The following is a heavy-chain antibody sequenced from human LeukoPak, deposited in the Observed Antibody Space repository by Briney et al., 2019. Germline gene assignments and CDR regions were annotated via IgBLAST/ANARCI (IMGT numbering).Heavy chain of an antibody. J-gene: IGHJ2*01. V-gene: IGHV4-4*02. CDR3: AMSYGDYVSYWYFDL. CDR2: IYHSGST. Sequence: SETLSLTCAVSGGSISSSNWWSWVRQPPGKGLEWIGEIYHSGSTNYNPSLKSRVTISVDTSKNQFSLMLSSVTAADTAVYYCAMSYGDYVSYWYFDLWGRGTLVTVSS. D-gene: IGHD4-17*01. CDR1: GGSISSSNW.